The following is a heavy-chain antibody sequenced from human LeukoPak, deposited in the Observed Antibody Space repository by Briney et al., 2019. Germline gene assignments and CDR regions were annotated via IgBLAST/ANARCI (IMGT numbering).Heavy chain of an antibody. Sequence: PGGSLRLSCAASGFTFSSYAMTWVRQTPGMGLEWVSAISGGGDSTYYADSVKGRFTISRDSSKNTLYLQMNSLRAEDTAVYYCAKRGAEVGATVAPGDYWGQGTLVTVSS. CDR2: ISGGGDST. CDR1: GFTFSSYA. V-gene: IGHV3-23*01. J-gene: IGHJ4*02. CDR3: AKRGAEVGATVAPGDY. D-gene: IGHD1-26*01.